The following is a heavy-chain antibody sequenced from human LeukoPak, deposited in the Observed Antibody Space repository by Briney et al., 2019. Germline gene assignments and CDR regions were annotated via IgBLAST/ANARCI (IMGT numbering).Heavy chain of an antibody. CDR1: GFTFITCA. CDR2: ISNNGEDT. Sequence: GGSLRLSCAASGFTFITCAFHWVRQVPGKGLEYVSAISNNGEDTYYADSVKGRFTISRDNSKNTLYLQMGSLRAEDMAVYYCVRGGGVVAGTYDYWGQGTLVTVSS. D-gene: IGHD6-19*01. V-gene: IGHV3-64*02. CDR3: VRGGGVVAGTYDY. J-gene: IGHJ4*02.